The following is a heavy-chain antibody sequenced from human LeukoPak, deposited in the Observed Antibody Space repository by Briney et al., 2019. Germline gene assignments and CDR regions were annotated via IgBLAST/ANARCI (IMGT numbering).Heavy chain of an antibody. CDR3: ARDYYDSSGYYPWGY. J-gene: IGHJ4*02. Sequence: GRSLRLSCAATGFTFSSYAMKWVRQAPGKGLEWVAVISSDGNNKYYADSVKGRFTSSRDNSKNTLYLQMNSLRAEDTAVYYCARDYYDSSGYYPWGYWGQGTLVTVSS. D-gene: IGHD3-22*01. CDR1: GFTFSSYA. V-gene: IGHV3-30*04. CDR2: ISSDGNNK.